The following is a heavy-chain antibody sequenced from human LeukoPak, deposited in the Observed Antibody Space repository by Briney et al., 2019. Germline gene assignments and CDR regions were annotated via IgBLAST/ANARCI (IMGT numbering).Heavy chain of an antibody. CDR3: AKDYYDILTGFNWFDP. J-gene: IGHJ5*02. V-gene: IGHV3-23*01. CDR2: ISGSGGST. Sequence: GGSLRLSCAASGFTFSSYAMSWVRQAPAKGLEWVSAISGSGGSTYYADSVKGRFTISRDNSKNTLYLQMNSLRAEDTAVYYCAKDYYDILTGFNWFDPWGQGTLVTVSS. D-gene: IGHD3-9*01. CDR1: GFTFSSYA.